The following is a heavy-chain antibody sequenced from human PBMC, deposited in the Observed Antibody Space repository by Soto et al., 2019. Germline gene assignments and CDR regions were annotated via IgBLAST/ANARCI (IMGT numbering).Heavy chain of an antibody. J-gene: IGHJ5*02. D-gene: IGHD6-6*01. CDR2: VDPSDSYT. CDR3: VRHSSITVAARAPFDP. V-gene: IGHV5-10-1*01. Sequence: PGESLKISCQDSGYGFTTKWISWVRQMPGKGLEWVGRVDPSDSYTDYSPSFRGHVIISVDRSVSTAYLEWSSLKASDSAIYYCVRHSSITVAARAPFDPWCQGILLTVST. CDR1: GYGFTTKW.